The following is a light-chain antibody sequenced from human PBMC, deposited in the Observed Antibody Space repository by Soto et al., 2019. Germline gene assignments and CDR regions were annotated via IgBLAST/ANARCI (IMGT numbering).Light chain of an antibody. Sequence: QSALTQPASVSGSPGQSITISCTGTSSDVGGYNYVSWYQQHPGKAPKLMIYEVSNRPSGVSNRFSCSKFGNTASLTIAGLQAEDAADYYCSSYTSSSTVFGGGTKLTVL. J-gene: IGLJ3*02. CDR1: SSDVGGYNY. CDR3: SSYTSSSTV. CDR2: EVS. V-gene: IGLV2-14*01.